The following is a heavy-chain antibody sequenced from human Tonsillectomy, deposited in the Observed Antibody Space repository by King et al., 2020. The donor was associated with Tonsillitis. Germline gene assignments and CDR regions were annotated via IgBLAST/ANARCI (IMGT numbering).Heavy chain of an antibody. D-gene: IGHD1-26*01. V-gene: IGHV3-33*08. CDR3: ARDLPSGGYFLSY. CDR2: IWFDGSNT. J-gene: IGHJ4*02. Sequence: VQLVESGGGVVQPGRSLRLSCAASGFTFSAYGMHWVRQAPGKGLEWVAVIWFDGSNTYYADSVKGRFTISRDNSKNTLYLQMNSLRAEDTAVYYCARDLPSGGYFLSYWGQGTLVTVSS. CDR1: GFTFSAYG.